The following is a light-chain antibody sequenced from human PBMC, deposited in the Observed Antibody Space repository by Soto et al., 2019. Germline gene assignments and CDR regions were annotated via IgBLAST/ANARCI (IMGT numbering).Light chain of an antibody. CDR2: AVS. J-gene: IGKJ2*01. Sequence: IQMTQSPSSLSASVGDRVTITCRASQTISTYLNWYQQKPGKAPNLLIDAVSSLPSGVPSRFSGSGSGTAFTLTIRSLQPEDLAMYCCHQGHAIAYTFGQGTKLEIK. CDR1: QTISTY. CDR3: HQGHAIAYT. V-gene: IGKV1-39*01.